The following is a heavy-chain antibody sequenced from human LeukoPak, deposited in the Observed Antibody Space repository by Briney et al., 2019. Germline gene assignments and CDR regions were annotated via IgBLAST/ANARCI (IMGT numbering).Heavy chain of an antibody. CDR2: IYTSGST. D-gene: IGHD6-13*01. CDR1: GGSISSGSYY. V-gene: IGHV4-61*02. CDR3: ARQSDVAAAGRPFDY. Sequence: SETLSLTCTVSGGSISSGSYYWSWIRQPAGKGLEWIGRIYTSGSTNYNPSLKSRVTISVDTSKNQFSLKLSSVTAADTAVYYCARQSDVAAAGRPFDYWGQGTLVTVSS. J-gene: IGHJ4*02.